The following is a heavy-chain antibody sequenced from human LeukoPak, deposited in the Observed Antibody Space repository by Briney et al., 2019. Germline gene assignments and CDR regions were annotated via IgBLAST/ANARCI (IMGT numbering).Heavy chain of an antibody. J-gene: IGHJ4*02. CDR2: IDSSGGYM. CDR3: LRGDRRDY. Sequence: GGSLRLSCAASGFTFSNYGMSWVRQAPRKGLEWVSSIDSSGGYMFYADSVKGRFIISRDNAKDSLYLQMNSLRVEDTAVYYCLRGDRRDYWGQGTLVTVSS. CDR1: GFTFSNYG. V-gene: IGHV3-21*06.